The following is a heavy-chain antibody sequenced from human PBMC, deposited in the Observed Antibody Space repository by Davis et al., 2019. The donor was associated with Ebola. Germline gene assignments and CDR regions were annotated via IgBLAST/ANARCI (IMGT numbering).Heavy chain of an antibody. CDR1: GLTSSSYG. D-gene: IGHD3-10*01. CDR3: AYLRDYYGSGSPAY. J-gene: IGHJ4*02. Sequence: GGSLRLSCAASGLTSSSYGMHWVRQAPGKGLEWVAVLSNDGSNKYYADSVKGRFTISRDNSNNTLYLQMNSLRAEDTAVYYCAYLRDYYGSGSPAYWGQGTLVTVSS. CDR2: LSNDGSNK. V-gene: IGHV3-30*03.